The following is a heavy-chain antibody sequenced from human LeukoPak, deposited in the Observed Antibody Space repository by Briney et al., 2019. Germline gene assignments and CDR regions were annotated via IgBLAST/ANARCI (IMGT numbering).Heavy chain of an antibody. Sequence: GGSLRLSCAASGFTFSSYAMNWVRQAPGKGLEWVSSISGSSSFISYADSMQGRFTISRDNARNSPYLQMNSLRAEDTAVYYCARDGLQAYYDSSGFFDYWGQGTLVTVSS. CDR2: ISGSSSFI. J-gene: IGHJ4*02. D-gene: IGHD3-22*01. CDR3: ARDGLQAYYDSSGFFDY. CDR1: GFTFSSYA. V-gene: IGHV3-21*01.